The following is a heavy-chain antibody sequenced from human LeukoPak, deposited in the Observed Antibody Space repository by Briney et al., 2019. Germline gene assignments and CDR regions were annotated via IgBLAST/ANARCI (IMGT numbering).Heavy chain of an antibody. D-gene: IGHD6-19*01. CDR1: GFTVSSNY. J-gene: IGHJ4*02. CDR3: AKDRNPIAVAGTVDY. CDR2: IYSGGST. Sequence: GGSLRLSCAASGFTVSSNYMSWVRQAPGKGLEWVSVIYSGGSTYYADSVKGRFTISRDNAKNSLYLQMNSLRAEDTALYYCAKDRNPIAVAGTVDYWGQGTLVTVSS. V-gene: IGHV3-53*05.